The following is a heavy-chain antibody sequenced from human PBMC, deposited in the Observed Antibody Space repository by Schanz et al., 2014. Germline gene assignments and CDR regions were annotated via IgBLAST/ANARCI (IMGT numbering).Heavy chain of an antibody. CDR1: GFTFSDYW. CDR2: ISGDHRNT. Sequence: EVQLVESGGGLVQPGGSLRLSCTASGFTFSDYWMSWVRQAPGKGLEWVSSISGDHRNTFYADSVKGRFTISGDSSKYTVYLQMNSLRADDTAVYYCAKGPYYYYYMDVWGNGTTVTVSS. V-gene: IGHV3-23*04. J-gene: IGHJ6*03. CDR3: AKGPYYYYYMDV.